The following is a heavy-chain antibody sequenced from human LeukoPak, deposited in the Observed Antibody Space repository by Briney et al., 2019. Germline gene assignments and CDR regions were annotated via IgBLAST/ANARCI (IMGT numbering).Heavy chain of an antibody. Sequence: SETLSLTCTVSGGSISSYYWSWIRQPPGKGLEWIGYIYYSGSTNYNPSLKSRVTISVDTSKNQFSLKLTSVTAADTAVYYCASDSSAFASWFDPWGQGTLVTVSS. D-gene: IGHD6-19*01. CDR2: IYYSGST. J-gene: IGHJ5*02. CDR1: GGSISSYY. CDR3: ASDSSAFASWFDP. V-gene: IGHV4-59*01.